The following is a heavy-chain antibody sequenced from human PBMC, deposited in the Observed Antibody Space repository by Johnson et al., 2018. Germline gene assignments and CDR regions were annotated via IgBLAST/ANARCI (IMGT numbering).Heavy chain of an antibody. CDR3: ARGSPFWSGTSYYYYMDV. D-gene: IGHD3-3*01. Sequence: VQPVQSGGGLVQPGGSLRLSCAASGFTFSSYSMNWVRQAPGKGLEWVSSISSSSSYIYYADSVKGRFTISGDNAKNSRYLQMNGRRAEDMAVYYWARGSPFWSGTSYYYYMDVWGKGTTVTVSS. CDR1: GFTFSSYS. CDR2: ISSSSSYI. J-gene: IGHJ6*03. V-gene: IGHV3-21*01.